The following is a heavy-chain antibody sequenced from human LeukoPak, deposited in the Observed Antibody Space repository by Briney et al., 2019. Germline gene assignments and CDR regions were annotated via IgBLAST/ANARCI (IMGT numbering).Heavy chain of an antibody. J-gene: IGHJ4*02. V-gene: IGHV4-59*01. CDR1: GGSISNYY. CDR3: ARELGYCSGGNCHSLYYFDY. CDR2: IYYSEST. D-gene: IGHD2-15*01. Sequence: VKPSETLSLTCTVSGGSISNYYWSWIRQPPGKGLEWIGYIYYSESTNYNPSRKSRVTISVDTSKNQFSLKLSSVTAADTAVYYCARELGYCSGGNCHSLYYFDYWGQGTLVTVSS.